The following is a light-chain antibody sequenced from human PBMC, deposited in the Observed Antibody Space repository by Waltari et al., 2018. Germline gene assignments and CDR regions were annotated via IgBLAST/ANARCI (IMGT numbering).Light chain of an antibody. CDR3: AAWDDSLSGRV. CDR2: RNN. CDR1: SSNIGSNS. J-gene: IGLJ3*02. V-gene: IGLV1-47*01. Sequence: QSVLTQPPPASGTPGHRVTISCSGSSSNIGSNSVYWYQQLPGTAPKLLIYRNNQRPSGVPDRFSGSKSGTSASLAISGLRSEDEADYYCAAWDDSLSGRVFGGGTKLTVL.